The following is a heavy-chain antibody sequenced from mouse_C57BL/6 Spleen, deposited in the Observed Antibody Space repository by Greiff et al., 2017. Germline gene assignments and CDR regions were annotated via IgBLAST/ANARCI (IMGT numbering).Heavy chain of an antibody. Sequence: QVQLQQSGAELVRPGTSVKVSCKASGYAFTNYLIEWVKQRPGQGLEWIGVINPGSGGTNYNEKFKGKATLTADKSSSTAYMQLSSLKSEDSAVYFCASDYGAWFAYWGQGTLVTVSA. CDR3: ASDYGAWFAY. CDR2: INPGSGGT. V-gene: IGHV1-54*01. CDR1: GYAFTNYL. D-gene: IGHD2-4*01. J-gene: IGHJ3*01.